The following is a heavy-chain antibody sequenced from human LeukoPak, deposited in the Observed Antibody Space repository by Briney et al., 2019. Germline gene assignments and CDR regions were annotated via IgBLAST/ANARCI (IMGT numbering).Heavy chain of an antibody. J-gene: IGHJ4*02. Sequence: SETLSLTCTVSGGSISSYYWSWIRQPPGKGLEWIGYIYYTGSTNYNPSLKGRVTMSVDTSKNQFSLNLQSVTPEDTAVYYCARNLIPEQLVVNFWGQGTLVTVSS. CDR3: ARNLIPEQLVVNF. CDR2: IYYTGST. D-gene: IGHD6-13*01. V-gene: IGHV4-59*01. CDR1: GGSISSYY.